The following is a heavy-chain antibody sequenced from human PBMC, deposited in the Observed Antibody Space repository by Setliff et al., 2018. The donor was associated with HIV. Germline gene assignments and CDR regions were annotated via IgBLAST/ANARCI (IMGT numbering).Heavy chain of an antibody. J-gene: IGHJ4*02. CDR1: GYTFTSYG. D-gene: IGHD3-16*01. Sequence: ASVKVSCKASGYTFTSYGISWVRQAPGQGLEWMGWISAYNGNTNYAQKFQGRVIITRDTSASTAFMEMSSLRSEDTAVYFCANGGSGGQFDHWGQGTLVTVSS. CDR2: ISAYNGNT. V-gene: IGHV1-18*01. CDR3: ANGGSGGQFDH.